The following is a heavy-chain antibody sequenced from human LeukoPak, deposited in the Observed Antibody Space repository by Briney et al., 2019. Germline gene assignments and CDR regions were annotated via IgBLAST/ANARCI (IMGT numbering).Heavy chain of an antibody. D-gene: IGHD1-1*01. Sequence: QSGGSLRLSCAASGFTFSSYAMSWVRQAPGKGLEWVSAISGSGGSTYYADSVKGRFTISRDNSKNTLYLQMNSLRAEDTAVYYCAKSLGVWNDVDYFDYWGQGTLVTVSS. CDR3: AKSLGVWNDVDYFDY. CDR1: GFTFSSYA. J-gene: IGHJ4*02. CDR2: ISGSGGST. V-gene: IGHV3-23*01.